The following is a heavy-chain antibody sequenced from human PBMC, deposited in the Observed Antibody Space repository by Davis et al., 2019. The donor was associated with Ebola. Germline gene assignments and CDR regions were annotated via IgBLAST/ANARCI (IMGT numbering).Heavy chain of an antibody. CDR3: ARSEDYYDSSGYYQYNWFDP. J-gene: IGHJ5*02. D-gene: IGHD3-22*01. Sequence: AASVKVSCKASGYTFTSYDISWVRQATGQGLEWMGWMNPNSDNTGYPQKFQGRVTMTRNTSISTAYMELSSLRSEDTAVYYCARSEDYYDSSGYYQYNWFDPWGQGTLVTVSS. CDR2: MNPNSDNT. V-gene: IGHV1-8*01. CDR1: GYTFTSYD.